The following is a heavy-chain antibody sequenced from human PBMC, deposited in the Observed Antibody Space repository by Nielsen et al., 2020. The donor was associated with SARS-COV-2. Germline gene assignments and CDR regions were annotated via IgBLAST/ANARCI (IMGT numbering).Heavy chain of an antibody. CDR3: ARDPWGVTLARGLIINSYYDY. Sequence: SEILSLTCTVSGYSISSGYYWGWIRQPPGKGLEWIGTINHYGSTYYNPSLKSRVTISVDTSKNQFSLKLSSVTAADTAVYYCARDPWGVTLARGLIINSYYDYWGQGNLVTVSS. CDR1: GYSISSGYY. CDR2: INHYGST. J-gene: IGHJ4*02. V-gene: IGHV4-38-2*02. D-gene: IGHD3-10*01.